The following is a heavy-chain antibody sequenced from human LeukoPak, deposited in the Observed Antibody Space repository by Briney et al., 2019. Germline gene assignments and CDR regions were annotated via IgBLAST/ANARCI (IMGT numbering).Heavy chain of an antibody. J-gene: IGHJ1*01. CDR2: IRYDGSNK. CDR3: AKETYCSSTSCRSQYFQH. CDR1: GFTFSSYG. D-gene: IGHD2-2*01. V-gene: IGHV3-30*02. Sequence: GGSLRLSCAASGFTFSSYGMHWVRQAPGKGLEWVAFIRYDGSNKYYADSVKGRFTISRDNSKNTLYLQMNSLRAGDTAVYYCAKETYCSSTSCRSQYFQHWGQGTLVTVSS.